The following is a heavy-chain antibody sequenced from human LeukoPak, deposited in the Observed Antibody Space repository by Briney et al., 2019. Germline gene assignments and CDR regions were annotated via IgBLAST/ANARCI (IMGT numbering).Heavy chain of an antibody. CDR3: ARDLGYGYGSVWHKYFDY. Sequence: GASVKVSCKASGYTFSGYYLHWVRQAPGQGLDWMGHIDPNSGGTKYAQKFQGRVTMTRDTSTTSAYMELSSLIFDDTAVYYCARDLGYGYGSVWHKYFDYWGHGTLVTVSS. J-gene: IGHJ4*01. D-gene: IGHD5-18*01. CDR2: IDPNSGGT. V-gene: IGHV1-2*06. CDR1: GYTFSGYY.